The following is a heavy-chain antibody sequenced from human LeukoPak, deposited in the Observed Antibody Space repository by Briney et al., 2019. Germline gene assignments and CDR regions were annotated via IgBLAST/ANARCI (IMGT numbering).Heavy chain of an antibody. J-gene: IGHJ4*02. CDR3: ARKAGGVNYYDSSGYLFDY. CDR2: ISGSGGST. V-gene: IGHV3-23*01. Sequence: GGSLRLSCAASGFTFSNYAMSWVRQAPGKGLEWVSGISGSGGSTYYADSVKGRFTISRDNSKNTLYLQMNSLRAEDTAVYYCARKAGGVNYYDSSGYLFDYWGQGTLVTVSS. D-gene: IGHD3-22*01. CDR1: GFTFSNYA.